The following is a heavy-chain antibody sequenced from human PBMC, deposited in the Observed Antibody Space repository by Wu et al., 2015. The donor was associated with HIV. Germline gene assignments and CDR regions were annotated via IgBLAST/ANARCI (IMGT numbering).Heavy chain of an antibody. D-gene: IGHD2-2*01. J-gene: IGHJ6*02. Sequence: QIQLVQSGTEVKKPGASVKVSCKASGYTFNNYGISWMRQAPGQGFEWMGWATTYKGETHYAPMLQGRVTMSTDTSTSTAHMELRSLRSDDTAVYYCARSRSLFHYQYGMDVWGQGTTVTVSS. CDR3: ARSRSLFHYQYGMDV. CDR2: ATTYKGET. CDR1: GYTFNNYG. V-gene: IGHV1-18*01.